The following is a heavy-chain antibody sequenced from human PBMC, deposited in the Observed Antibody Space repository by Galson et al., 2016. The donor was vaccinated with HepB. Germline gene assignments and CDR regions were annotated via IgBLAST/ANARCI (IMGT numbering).Heavy chain of an antibody. J-gene: IGHJ4*02. D-gene: IGHD6-19*01. V-gene: IGHV7-4-1*02. CDR3: AREAGQVAGPGDY. Sequence: SVKVSCKASGYTFTTYAVIWVRQAPGQGLEWMGWINTNTGNPTYAQDFTGRFVFSLDTSVSTAYLQISDLKAEDTAVYFCAREAGQVAGPGDYWGKGPLVTVSS. CDR2: INTNTGNP. CDR1: GYTFTTYA.